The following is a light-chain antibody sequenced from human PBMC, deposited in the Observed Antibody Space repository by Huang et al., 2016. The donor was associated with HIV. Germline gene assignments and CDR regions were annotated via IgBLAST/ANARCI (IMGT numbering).Light chain of an antibody. Sequence: EIVMTQSPASLSVSPGERATLSCRASRSINTNLAWYRHKPGQAPRLRIYGASTRATGTPARFSGSGSGTEFTLTISSLQSEDFAVYFCQQYNNWPPLTFGGGTKVEFK. V-gene: IGKV3-15*01. CDR1: RSINTN. J-gene: IGKJ4*01. CDR2: GAS. CDR3: QQYNNWPPLT.